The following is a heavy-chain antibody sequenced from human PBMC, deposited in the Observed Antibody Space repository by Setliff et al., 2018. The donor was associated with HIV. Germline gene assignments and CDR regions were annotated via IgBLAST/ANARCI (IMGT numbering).Heavy chain of an antibody. Sequence: ASVKVSCKVSGYTLTEVSIHWVRQAPGKGLEWMGYFDPEDGETVHAQKFQGRVTVTADESTSTAYMELSSLRSEDTAVYDCAREGVSLWFGELPSSYYIDVWGKGTTVTVSS. CDR1: GYTLTEVS. CDR2: FDPEDGET. D-gene: IGHD3-10*01. V-gene: IGHV1-24*01. J-gene: IGHJ6*03. CDR3: AREGVSLWFGELPSSYYIDV.